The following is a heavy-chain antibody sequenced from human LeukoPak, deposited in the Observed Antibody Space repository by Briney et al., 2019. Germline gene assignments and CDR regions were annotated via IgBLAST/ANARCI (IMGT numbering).Heavy chain of an antibody. D-gene: IGHD2-21*02. V-gene: IGHV1-18*04. Sequence: RASAKVSCKASGYTFTSYGISWVRQAPGQGLEWMGWISDYNGNTNYAQKLQGRVTMTTVTSTSTAYMELRSVRSDDTAVYYCARDSVVVTATTDYYYMDVWGKGTTVTVSS. CDR2: ISDYNGNT. CDR3: ARDSVVVTATTDYYYMDV. J-gene: IGHJ6*03. CDR1: GYTFTSYG.